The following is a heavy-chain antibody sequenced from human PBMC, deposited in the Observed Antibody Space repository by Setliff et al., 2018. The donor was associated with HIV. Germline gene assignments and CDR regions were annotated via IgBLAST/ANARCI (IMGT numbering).Heavy chain of an antibody. J-gene: IGHJ5*02. CDR3: AKDLAANIYDFSALYYVPYPVGS. CDR1: GFFFSRHV. CDR2: INNRGDRT. Sequence: GGSLRLSCEGSGFFFSRHVMSWVRQAPGKGLEWVSGINNRGDRTDYADSVKGRFTISRDNSKNTVDLQMNSLTVEDTAVYYCAKDLAANIYDFSALYYVPYPVGSWGQGTPVTVSS. D-gene: IGHD3-16*01. V-gene: IGHV3-23*01.